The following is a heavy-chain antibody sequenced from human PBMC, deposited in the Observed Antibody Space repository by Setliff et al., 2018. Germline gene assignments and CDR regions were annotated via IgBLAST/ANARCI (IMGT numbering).Heavy chain of an antibody. Sequence: GGSLRLSCTTSGFTFFSYTMNWVRQAPGKGLEWVSAITDDGGTTHYAGSVKGRFTIARDNSKNTLYLQMNSLRAEDTAVYYCGRDLTGQDDYWGQGTLVTVSS. CDR2: ITDDGGTT. CDR1: GFTFFSYT. D-gene: IGHD3-9*01. V-gene: IGHV3-23*01. CDR3: GRDLTGQDDY. J-gene: IGHJ4*02.